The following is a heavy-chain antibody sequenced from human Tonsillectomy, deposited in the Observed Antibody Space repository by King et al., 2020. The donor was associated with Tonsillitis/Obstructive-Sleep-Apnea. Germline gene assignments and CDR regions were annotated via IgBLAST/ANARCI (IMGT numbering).Heavy chain of an antibody. J-gene: IGHJ2*01. D-gene: IGHD3-10*01. CDR3: VRAPPSTPFDWYFDL. V-gene: IGHV4-34*01. CDR2: INHSGST. CDR1: GGSFSGFS. Sequence: VQLQQWGAGLLKPSETLSLTCAVYGGSFSGFSWSWIRQPPGKGLEWIGEINHSGSTNYNPSLKSRVTISVDTSKNQFSLKLSSVTAADTAVYYCVRAPPSTPFDWYFDLWGRGTLVTVSS.